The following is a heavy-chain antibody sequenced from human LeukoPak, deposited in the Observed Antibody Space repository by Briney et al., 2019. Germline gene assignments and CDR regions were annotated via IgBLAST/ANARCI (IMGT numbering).Heavy chain of an antibody. CDR3: AKERVRGSTSCLDY. V-gene: IGHV3-30*18. CDR2: MSYAGSNK. Sequence: HPGGSLRLSCAASGFSFSSYAMNWVRQVPGKGLEWVAVMSYAGSNKYYADSVKGRFTISRDNSKNTLYLQMNGLRAEDTAVYYCAKERVRGSTSCLDYWGQGTLVTVSS. D-gene: IGHD2-2*01. J-gene: IGHJ4*02. CDR1: GFSFSSYA.